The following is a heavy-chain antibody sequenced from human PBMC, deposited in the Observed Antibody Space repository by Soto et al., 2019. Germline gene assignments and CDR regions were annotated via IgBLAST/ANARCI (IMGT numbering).Heavy chain of an antibody. D-gene: IGHD6-13*01. J-gene: IGHJ5*02. V-gene: IGHV3-30*18. Sequence: QVQLVESGGGVVQPGRSLRLSCAASGFTFSSYGMHWVRQAPGKGLEWVAVISYDGSNKYYADSVKGRFTISRDNSKNTLYLQMNSLRAEDTAVYYCAKDGVDHSSSWYCWFDPWGQGTLVTVSS. CDR2: ISYDGSNK. CDR3: AKDGVDHSSSWYCWFDP. CDR1: GFTFSSYG.